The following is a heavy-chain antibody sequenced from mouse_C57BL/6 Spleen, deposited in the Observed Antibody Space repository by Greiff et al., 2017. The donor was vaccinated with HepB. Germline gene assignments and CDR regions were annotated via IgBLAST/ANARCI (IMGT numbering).Heavy chain of an antibody. Sequence: QVQLQQPGAELVKPGASVKLSCKASGYTFTSYWMQWVKQRPGQGLEWIGEIDPSDSYTNYNQKFKGKATLTVDTSSSTAYMQLSSLTSEDSAVYYCARSPITTVVANDFDYWGQGTTLTVSS. V-gene: IGHV1-50*01. D-gene: IGHD1-1*01. CDR2: IDPSDSYT. CDR3: ARSPITTVVANDFDY. CDR1: GYTFTSYW. J-gene: IGHJ2*01.